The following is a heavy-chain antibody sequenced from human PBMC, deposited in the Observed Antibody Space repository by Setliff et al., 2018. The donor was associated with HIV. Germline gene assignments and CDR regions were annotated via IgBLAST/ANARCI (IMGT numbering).Heavy chain of an antibody. CDR3: ARSTVVVTAIILIDY. CDR2: ISAYNTNA. CDR1: GYTFTNYA. Sequence: ASVKVSCKASGYTFTNYAISWVRQAPGQGLEWMGWISAYNTNANYAQKYQGRVTMTADTSTNTIYMELGSLSSDDTAVYFCARSTVVVTAIILIDYWGQGTLVTVSS. V-gene: IGHV1-18*01. D-gene: IGHD2-21*02. J-gene: IGHJ4*02.